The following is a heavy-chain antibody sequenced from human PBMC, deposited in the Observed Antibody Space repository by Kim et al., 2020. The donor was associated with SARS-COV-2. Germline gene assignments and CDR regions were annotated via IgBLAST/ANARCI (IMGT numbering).Heavy chain of an antibody. Sequence: YNPSLKSRVTISVDTSKNQFSLKLSSVTAADTAVYYCARIAAAATGWFDPWGQGTLVTVSS. CDR3: ARIAAAATGWFDP. D-gene: IGHD6-13*01. V-gene: IGHV4-39*07. J-gene: IGHJ5*02.